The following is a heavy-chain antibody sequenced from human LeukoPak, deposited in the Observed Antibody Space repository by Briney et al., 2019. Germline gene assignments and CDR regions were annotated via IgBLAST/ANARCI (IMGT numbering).Heavy chain of an antibody. CDR3: VRDRDWGFDY. V-gene: IGHV3-30*02. Sequence: GGSLRLSCAASGFTFSSHGMHWVRQAPGKGLEWVTFIRSDGSSNYDGDSVKGRFTLSRDNFKNTLSLQMNSLRAEDTAVYYCVRDRDWGFDYWGQGTLVTVSS. CDR1: GFTFSSHG. J-gene: IGHJ4*02. D-gene: IGHD3/OR15-3a*01. CDR2: IRSDGSSN.